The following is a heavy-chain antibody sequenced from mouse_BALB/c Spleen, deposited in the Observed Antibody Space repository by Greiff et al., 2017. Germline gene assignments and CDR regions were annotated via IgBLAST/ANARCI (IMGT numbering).Heavy chain of an antibody. D-gene: IGHD1-1*01. Sequence: EVKLVESGPGLVKPSQSLSLTCSVTGYSITSGYYWNWIRQFPGNKLEWMGYISYDGSNNYNPSLKNRISITRDTSKNQFFLKLNSVTTEDTATYYCAAGPGNFAYWGQGTLVTVSA. V-gene: IGHV3-6*02. CDR1: GYSITSGYY. CDR2: ISYDGSN. CDR3: AAGPGNFAY. J-gene: IGHJ3*01.